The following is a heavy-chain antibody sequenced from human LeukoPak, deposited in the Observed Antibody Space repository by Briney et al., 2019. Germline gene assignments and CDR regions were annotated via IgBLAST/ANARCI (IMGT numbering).Heavy chain of an antibody. CDR3: VRPLGFY. CDR1: GFTFSNHW. J-gene: IGHJ4*02. Sequence: GGSLRLSCGASGFTFSNHWMYWVRQAPGKGLVSVSHINTDGNITEYADSVKGRFTISRDNAKNTVYLQMNSLRIEDTAVYYCVRPLGFYWDQGTLVAVSS. D-gene: IGHD3-16*01. CDR2: INTDGNIT. V-gene: IGHV3-74*03.